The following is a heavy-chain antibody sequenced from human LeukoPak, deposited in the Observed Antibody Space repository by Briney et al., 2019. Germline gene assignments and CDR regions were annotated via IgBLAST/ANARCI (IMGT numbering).Heavy chain of an antibody. D-gene: IGHD1-26*01. Sequence: GESLKISCKGSGYIFTSYWIGWVRQMPGKDLEWMGIIYPGDSDTRYSPSFQGQVTISADKSISTAYLQWSSLKASDTAMYYCARLKWELRLGYYYYMDVWGKGTTVTVSS. J-gene: IGHJ6*03. CDR3: ARLKWELRLGYYYYMDV. CDR2: IYPGDSDT. V-gene: IGHV5-51*01. CDR1: GYIFTSYW.